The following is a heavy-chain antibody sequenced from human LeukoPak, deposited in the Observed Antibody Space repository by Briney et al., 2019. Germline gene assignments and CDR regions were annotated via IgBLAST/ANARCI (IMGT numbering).Heavy chain of an antibody. CDR2: ISGSGGST. D-gene: IGHD3-22*01. CDR3: AKYQGRRYYDSSGYYYY. Sequence: GGSLRLSCAASGGTFSSYALSWVRQAPGKGLEWVAAISGSGGSTYYADSVKGRFTIARDNSQITLYLQLVSLRAEDTSVYYCAKYQGRRYYDSSGYYYYWGQGTLVTVSS. V-gene: IGHV3-23*01. CDR1: GGTFSSYA. J-gene: IGHJ4*02.